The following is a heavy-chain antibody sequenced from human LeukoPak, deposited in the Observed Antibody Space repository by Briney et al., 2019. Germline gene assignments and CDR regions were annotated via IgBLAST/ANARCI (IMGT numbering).Heavy chain of an antibody. J-gene: IGHJ1*01. D-gene: IGHD3-10*01. Sequence: GGSLRLSCAASGFTFSSYWMSWVRQAPGKGLEWVANIKQDGSEKYYVDSVKGRFTISSDNAKNSLYLQMNSLRAEDTAVYYCARDGGFGELFAYFQHWGQGTLVTVSS. V-gene: IGHV3-7*03. CDR2: IKQDGSEK. CDR3: ARDGGFGELFAYFQH. CDR1: GFTFSSYW.